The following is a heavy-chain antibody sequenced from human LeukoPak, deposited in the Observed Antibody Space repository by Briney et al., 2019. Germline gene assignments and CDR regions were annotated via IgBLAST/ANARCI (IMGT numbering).Heavy chain of an antibody. V-gene: IGHV3-30*04. D-gene: IGHD6-19*01. J-gene: IGHJ4*02. Sequence: GGSLRLSCAASGFTFSSYAMHWVRQAPGKGLEWVAVISYDGSNKYYADSVKGRFTISRDSSKNTLYLQMNSLRAEDTAVYYCARGPGIAVAGTRFDYWGQGTLVTVSS. CDR3: ARGPGIAVAGTRFDY. CDR1: GFTFSSYA. CDR2: ISYDGSNK.